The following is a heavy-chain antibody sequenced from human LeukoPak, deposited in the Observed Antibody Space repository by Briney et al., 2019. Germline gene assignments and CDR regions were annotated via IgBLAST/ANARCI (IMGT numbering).Heavy chain of an antibody. V-gene: IGHV4-38-2*02. CDR2: IYHSGST. D-gene: IGHD2-21*02. Sequence: SETLSLTCTVSGYSISSGYYRGWIRQPPGKGLEWIGSIYHSGSTYYNPSLKSRVTISVDTSKNQFSLKLSSVTAADTAVYYCARAYCGGDCQYYYYYYMDVWGKGTTVTVSS. J-gene: IGHJ6*03. CDR1: GYSISSGYY. CDR3: ARAYCGGDCQYYYYYYMDV.